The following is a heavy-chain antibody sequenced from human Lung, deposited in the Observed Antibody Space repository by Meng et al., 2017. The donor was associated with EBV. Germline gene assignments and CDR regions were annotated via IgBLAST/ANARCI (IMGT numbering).Heavy chain of an antibody. CDR1: GGSISSGGSY. V-gene: IGHV4-31*03. CDR3: ARDSDSAYSLGY. CDR2: IYHSGRT. Sequence: VQLHESGPGLVKSSQTLSLTCSVSGGSISSGGSYCTCIRQHPGKGLEWIGNIYHSGRTYYNPSLKSRVTISVDTSKNQFSLKLSSVTAADTAVYYCARDSDSAYSLGYWGQGTLVTVSS. J-gene: IGHJ4*02. D-gene: IGHD2-21*01.